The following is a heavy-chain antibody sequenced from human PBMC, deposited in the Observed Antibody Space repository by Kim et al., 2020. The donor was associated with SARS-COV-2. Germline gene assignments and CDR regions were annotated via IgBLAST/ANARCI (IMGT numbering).Heavy chain of an antibody. Sequence: GGSLRLSCAASTFAFSIYEMNWLRQAPGKGLEWLSYISNTCDTVYYAESIEGRFTISRDNANNSLFLQMDSLRVEDTAVYYCALIMPRENSFNIWGQGTVVTVSS. D-gene: IGHD2-2*01. V-gene: IGHV3-48*03. CDR2: ISNTCDTV. CDR3: ALIMPRENSFNI. J-gene: IGHJ3*02. CDR1: TFAFSIYE.